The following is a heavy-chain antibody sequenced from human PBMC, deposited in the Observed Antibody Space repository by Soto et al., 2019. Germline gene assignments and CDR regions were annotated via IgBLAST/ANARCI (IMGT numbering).Heavy chain of an antibody. CDR1: GGTVSSYA. D-gene: IGHD2-21*01. CDR2: IIPIFGTA. V-gene: IGHV1-69*13. CDR3: AFNSAIGYYYYGMDV. J-gene: IGHJ6*02. Sequence: RASVKVSCKASGGTVSSYAISWVRQAPGQGLEWMGGIIPIFGTANYAQKFQGRVTITADESTSTADMELSSLRSEDTAVYYCAFNSAIGYYYYGMDVWGQGTTVTVSS.